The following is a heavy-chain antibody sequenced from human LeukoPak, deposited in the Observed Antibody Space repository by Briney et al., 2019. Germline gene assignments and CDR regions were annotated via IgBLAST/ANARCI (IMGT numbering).Heavy chain of an antibody. CDR1: GGTFSSYA. CDR3: ARGPLNWNDGNYFGY. J-gene: IGHJ4*02. Sequence: ASVKVSCKASGGTFSSYAISWVRQAPGQGLEWMGRIIPIFGTANYAQKFQGRVTITTDESTSTAYMELSSRRSEDTAVYYCARGPLNWNDGNYFGYWGQGTLVTVSS. D-gene: IGHD1-1*01. CDR2: IIPIFGTA. V-gene: IGHV1-69*05.